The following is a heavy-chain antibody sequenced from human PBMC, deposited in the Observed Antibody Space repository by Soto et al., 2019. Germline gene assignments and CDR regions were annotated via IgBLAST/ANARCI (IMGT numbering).Heavy chain of an antibody. CDR3: ARAVNSGYDPKTYYYYGMDV. CDR1: GFTFSSYA. CDR2: ISYDGSNK. J-gene: IGHJ6*02. Sequence: QVQLVESGGGVVQPGRSLRLSCAASGFTFSSYAMHWVRQAPGKGLEWVAVISYDGSNKYYADSVKGRLTISRDNSKNTLYLQMNSRRAEDTAVYYCARAVNSGYDPKTYYYYGMDVGGRGTTVTVS. D-gene: IGHD5-12*01. V-gene: IGHV3-30-3*01.